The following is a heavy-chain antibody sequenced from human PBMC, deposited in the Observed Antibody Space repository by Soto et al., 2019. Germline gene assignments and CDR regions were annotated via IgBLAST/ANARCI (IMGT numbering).Heavy chain of an antibody. V-gene: IGHV4-61*01. CDR2: IYYSGST. Sequence: XESLSLKFTVSGGSFSSGSYYGSCIRQPPGKGLEWIGYIYYSGSTNYNPSLKSRVTISVDTSKNQFSLKLSSVTAADTAVYSCARDPSRYYSDYWGQGTLVTVSS. J-gene: IGHJ4*02. CDR1: GGSFSSGSYY. D-gene: IGHD3-22*01. CDR3: ARDPSRYYSDY.